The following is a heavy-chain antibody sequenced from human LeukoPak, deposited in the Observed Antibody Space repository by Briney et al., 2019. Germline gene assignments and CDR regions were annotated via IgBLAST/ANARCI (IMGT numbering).Heavy chain of an antibody. V-gene: IGHV4-61*01. CDR3: ARDAPRRSSGWLLDY. J-gene: IGHJ4*02. Sequence: SETLSLTCTVSGGSVSSGSYYWSWIRQPPGKGLEWIGYIYYSGSINYNPSLKSRVTISVDTSKNQFSLKLSSVTAADTAVYYCARDAPRRSSGWLLDYWGQGTLVTVSS. CDR2: IYYSGSI. D-gene: IGHD6-19*01. CDR1: GGSVSSGSYY.